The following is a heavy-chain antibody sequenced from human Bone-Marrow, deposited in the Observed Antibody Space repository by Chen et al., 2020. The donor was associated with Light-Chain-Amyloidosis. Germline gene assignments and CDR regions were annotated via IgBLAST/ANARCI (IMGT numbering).Heavy chain of an antibody. J-gene: IGHJ4*02. CDR3: ARRRDGYNFDY. Sequence: EVQLEQSGPEGKKPGESLQIAGKGSGYTLPNYWIGWVRQMPGKGLEWMGGIYPDDSDARYSPSFEGQVTISADKSITTAYLQWRSLKASDTAMYYCARRRDGYNFDYWGQGTLVTVSS. CDR1: GYTLPNYW. CDR2: IYPDDSDA. D-gene: IGHD5-12*01. V-gene: IGHV5-51*01.